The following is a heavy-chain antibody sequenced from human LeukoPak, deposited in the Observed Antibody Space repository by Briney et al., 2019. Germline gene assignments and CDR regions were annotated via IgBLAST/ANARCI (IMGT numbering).Heavy chain of an antibody. V-gene: IGHV1-24*01. CDR3: ATFYDREGNFDY. CDR2: FDPEDGET. Sequence: ASVKVSCTVSGYTLTELSIHWVRQAPGKGLEWMGGFDPEDGETIYAQKFQGRVTMTEDTSTDTAYMELSSLRSEDTAVYYCATFYDREGNFDYWGQGTLVTVSS. D-gene: IGHD3-22*01. CDR1: GYTLTELS. J-gene: IGHJ4*02.